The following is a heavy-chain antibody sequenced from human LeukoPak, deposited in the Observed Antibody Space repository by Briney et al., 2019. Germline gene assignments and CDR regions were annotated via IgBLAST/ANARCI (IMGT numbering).Heavy chain of an antibody. Sequence: GGSLRLSCAASGFTFSSYAMHWVRQAPGKGLEWVAVISYDGSNKYYADSVKGRFTISRDNSKNTLYLQMNSLRAEDTAVYYCARDHYYGSVLGWWGQGTLVTVSS. CDR2: ISYDGSNK. CDR1: GFTFSSYA. CDR3: ARDHYYGSVLGW. V-gene: IGHV3-30-3*01. J-gene: IGHJ4*02. D-gene: IGHD3-10*01.